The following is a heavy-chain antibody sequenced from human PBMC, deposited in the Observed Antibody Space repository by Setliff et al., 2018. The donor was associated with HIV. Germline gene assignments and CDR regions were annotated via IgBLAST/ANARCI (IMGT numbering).Heavy chain of an antibody. Sequence: LSCTASGFTFRTYGMNWVRQAPGKGLEWVSSISSSGGTQQYADSVKGRFTISRDNAKNSLYLQMNSLRAEDTAVYYCSLIAVAGAVDCWGQGTLVTVSS. CDR3: SLIAVAGAVDC. CDR1: GFTFRTYG. J-gene: IGHJ4*02. D-gene: IGHD6-19*01. V-gene: IGHV3-48*03. CDR2: ISSSGGTQ.